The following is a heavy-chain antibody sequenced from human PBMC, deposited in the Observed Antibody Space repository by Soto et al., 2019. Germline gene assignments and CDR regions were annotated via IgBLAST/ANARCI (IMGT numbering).Heavy chain of an antibody. J-gene: IGHJ4*02. D-gene: IGHD6-25*01. Sequence: GGSLRLSCAASGFSFNTYWMSWIRQAPGKGLERVANINEDGNKQNYVDSVRGRFTISRDNAKTSVHLQMNSLRVEDTAVYYCATRAGAPADWGQGTLVTVSS. CDR1: GFSFNTYW. CDR2: INEDGNKQ. V-gene: IGHV3-7*01. CDR3: ATRAGAPAD.